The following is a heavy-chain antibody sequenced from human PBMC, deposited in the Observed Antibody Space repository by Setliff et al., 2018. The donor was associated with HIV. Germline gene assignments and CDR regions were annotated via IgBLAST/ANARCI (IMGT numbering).Heavy chain of an antibody. D-gene: IGHD5-18*01. J-gene: IGHJ4*02. CDR1: GFTFSSYA. Sequence: GGSLRLSCAASGFTFSSYAMSWVRQAPGKGLEWVSAISGSGGSTYYADSVKGRFTISRDNSKNTLYLQMNSLRAEDTAVYYCPKTWIQLWATEDYWGQGTLVTVSS. CDR3: PKTWIQLWATEDY. V-gene: IGHV3-23*01. CDR2: ISGSGGST.